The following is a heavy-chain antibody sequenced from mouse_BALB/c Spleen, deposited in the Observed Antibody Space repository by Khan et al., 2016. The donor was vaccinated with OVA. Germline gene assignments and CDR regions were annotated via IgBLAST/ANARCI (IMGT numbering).Heavy chain of an antibody. CDR2: INTHSGVP. J-gene: IGHJ4*01. CDR3: ARGGAAYYKNDGGAMDY. V-gene: IGHV9-4*02. CDR1: GYTFTNAG. D-gene: IGHD2-12*01. Sequence: LVESGPELKRPVETVRISCKASGYTFTNAGMQWVQKMPGKGLKWIGWINTHSGVPKYAEAFKGRFAFSLDTSATTAYLQITNLKNEDTATYFCARGGAAYYKNDGGAMDYWGQGTSVTVSS.